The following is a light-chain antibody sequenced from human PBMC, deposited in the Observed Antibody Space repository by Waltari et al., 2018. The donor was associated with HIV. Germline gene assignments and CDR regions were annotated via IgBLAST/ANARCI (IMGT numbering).Light chain of an antibody. CDR2: ATS. Sequence: DMQMTQSPSALSASAGDRVTMTCRASQDISKFLAWYQQKAGKVPKLLIYATSTLQSGVPSRFSGSVSGTDFTLTISSLQPEDVATYYCQNYDDAPYSFGGGTKVEIK. CDR1: QDISKF. J-gene: IGKJ4*01. V-gene: IGKV1-27*01. CDR3: QNYDDAPYS.